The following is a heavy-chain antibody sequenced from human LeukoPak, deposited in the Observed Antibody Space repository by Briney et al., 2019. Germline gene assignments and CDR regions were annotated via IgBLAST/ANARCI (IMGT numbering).Heavy chain of an antibody. J-gene: IGHJ4*02. V-gene: IGHV4-4*07. CDR2: LHSSGET. CDR1: GVSISAYY. CDR3: ATMFSESSDFDH. D-gene: IGHD3-10*02. Sequence: ASETLSRNCFVSGVSISAYYWNWIRQPAGKGLEWIGRLHSSGETTANPSLMSRATMSLDTSRNHFSLNLTFVTAADTAIYYCATMFSESSDFDHWGQGTLVTVSS.